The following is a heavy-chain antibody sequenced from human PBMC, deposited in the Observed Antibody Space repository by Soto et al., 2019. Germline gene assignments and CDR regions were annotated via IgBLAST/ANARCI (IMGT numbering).Heavy chain of an antibody. CDR3: AGEASGDYVGYFAP. Sequence: ETLSLTCTVSGGSISSYYWSWIRQPPGKGLEWIGYIYYSGITNYNPSLKSRVIISVDRSKNQFSLKVRSVTAADTAVYYCAGEASGDYVGYFAPGGQGILVTVSS. J-gene: IGHJ4*02. D-gene: IGHD4-17*01. CDR1: GGSISSYY. V-gene: IGHV4-59*12. CDR2: IYYSGIT.